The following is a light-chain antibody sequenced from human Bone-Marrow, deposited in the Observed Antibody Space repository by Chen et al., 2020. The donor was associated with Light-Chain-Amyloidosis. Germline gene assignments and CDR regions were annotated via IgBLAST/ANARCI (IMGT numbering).Light chain of an antibody. CDR1: QSMDSW. CDR2: KTS. V-gene: IGKV1-5*03. CDR3: QQSNSYPWT. Sequence: DNQMSQSPSTLAASVGDRVTITCRASQSMDSWVAWYQQKPGRAPKVLIYKTSNLQNGVPSRFSGSGSGTEFTLTISSLQPDDFATYFCQQSNSYPWTFGQGTQVEIK. J-gene: IGKJ1*01.